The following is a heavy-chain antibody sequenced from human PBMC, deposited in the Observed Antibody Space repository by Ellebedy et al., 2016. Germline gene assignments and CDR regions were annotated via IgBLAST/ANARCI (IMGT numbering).Heavy chain of an antibody. CDR1: GFTFSNYA. CDR2: ISDDGTYK. J-gene: IGHJ4*02. D-gene: IGHD1-26*01. Sequence: GGSLRLSXAASGFTFSNYALHWVRQAPGKGLEWVAVISDDGTYKYYTDSVKGRFTISRDNSKNTLHLQMNSLRNEDTAVYYCTRQNDSGSYFDDFWGQGTLVTVSS. V-gene: IGHV3-30*04. CDR3: TRQNDSGSYFDDF.